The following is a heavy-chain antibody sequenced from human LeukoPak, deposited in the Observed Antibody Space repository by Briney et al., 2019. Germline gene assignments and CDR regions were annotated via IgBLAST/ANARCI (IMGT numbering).Heavy chain of an antibody. V-gene: IGHV3-21*06. CDR3: ARDFTGGEYFDS. J-gene: IGHJ4*02. Sequence: GGSLRLSCAASGFTFSSFKMTWVRQAPGKGLEWVVSISPSSTYIYYGDSLKGRVTVSMDKAKSLLFLHMSRLTPPDTAVYYCARDFTGGEYFDSWGQGALVSVSS. CDR1: GFTFSSFK. CDR2: ISPSSTYI. D-gene: IGHD3-16*01.